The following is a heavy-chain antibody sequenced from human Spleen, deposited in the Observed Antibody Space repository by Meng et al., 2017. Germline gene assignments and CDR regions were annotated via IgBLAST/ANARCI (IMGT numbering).Heavy chain of an antibody. V-gene: IGHV1-2*06. CDR1: GYTFTGYY. Sequence: ASVKVSCKASGYTFTGYYMHWVRQAPGQGLEWMGRINPNSGGTNYAQKFQGRVTVTRDTSASTVFMEMSSLTYDDTAVYYCARLEGGWGQGTLVTVSS. J-gene: IGHJ4*02. CDR2: INPNSGGT. CDR3: ARLEGG. D-gene: IGHD1-1*01.